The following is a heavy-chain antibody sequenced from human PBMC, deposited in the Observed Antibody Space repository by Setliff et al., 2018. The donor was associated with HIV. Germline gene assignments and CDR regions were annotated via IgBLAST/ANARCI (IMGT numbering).Heavy chain of an antibody. CDR1: GGSFSNYY. J-gene: IGHJ3*02. D-gene: IGHD3-16*01. CDR3: ARYVAYDEYDFDI. CDR2: INYSGST. Sequence: SETLSLTCAVYGGSFSNYYWSWIRQPPGKGLEWIGEINYSGSTKYNTSLRSRVTMSVDTSKNQFSLKLNSVTAADTAVYYCARYVAYDEYDFDIWGQGTMVTVSS. V-gene: IGHV4-34*01.